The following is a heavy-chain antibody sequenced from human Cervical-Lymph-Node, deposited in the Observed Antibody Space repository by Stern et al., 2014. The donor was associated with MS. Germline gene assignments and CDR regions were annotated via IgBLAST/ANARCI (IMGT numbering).Heavy chain of an antibody. CDR3: ARAIFGVNTAAMAPDAFDS. J-gene: IGHJ3*01. CDR1: GFIVSKNY. CDR2: IFTDGST. V-gene: IGHV3-53*01. D-gene: IGHD3-3*01. Sequence: QLVESGGGLFQPGGSLRLSCAAPGFIVSKNYMSWVRQAPGKGLEWVSLIFTDGSTYYAGSVQGRFTISRDSSKNKLFLQMNSLRAEDTAMYYCARAIFGVNTAAMAPDAFDSWGQGTMVTVSS.